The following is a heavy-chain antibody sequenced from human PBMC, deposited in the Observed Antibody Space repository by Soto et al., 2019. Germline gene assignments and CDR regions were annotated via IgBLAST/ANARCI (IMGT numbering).Heavy chain of an antibody. CDR1: GYTFTGYY. CDR2: INPNSGGT. CDR3: ARELGMAENAFDI. Sequence: ASVKVSCKASGYTFTGYYMHWVRQAPGQGLEWMGWINPNSGGTNYAQKFQGWVTMTRDTSISTAYMELSRLRSDDTAVSYCARELGMAENAFDIWGQGTMVTVSS. D-gene: IGHD7-27*01. J-gene: IGHJ3*02. V-gene: IGHV1-2*04.